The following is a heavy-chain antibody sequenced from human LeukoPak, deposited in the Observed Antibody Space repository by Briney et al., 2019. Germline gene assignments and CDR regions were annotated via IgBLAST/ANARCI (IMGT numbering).Heavy chain of an antibody. D-gene: IGHD2-2*01. CDR2: IYHSGST. Sequence: SETLSLTCAVSGGSISSGGYSWSWIRQPPGKGLEWIGYIYHSGSTYYNPSLKSRVTISVDTSENQFSLKLSSVTAADTAVYYCARLVGSTSRHYYYYGMDVWGQGTTVTVSS. CDR3: ARLVGSTSRHYYYYGMDV. J-gene: IGHJ6*02. V-gene: IGHV4-30-2*01. CDR1: GGSISSGGYS.